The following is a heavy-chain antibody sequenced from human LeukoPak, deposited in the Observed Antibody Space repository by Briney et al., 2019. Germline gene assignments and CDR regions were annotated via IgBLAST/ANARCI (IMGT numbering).Heavy chain of an antibody. V-gene: IGHV3-43*01. CDR2: ISWDGGST. CDR3: AKYIDCTSTNCYTFYY. Sequence: GGSLRLSCAASGLTFDDYTMHWVRQAPGKGLEWVSFISWDGGSTYYADSVKGRFTISRDNSKNSLYLQMNSLRTEDTALYYCAKYIDCTSTNCYTFYYWGQGTLVTVSS. D-gene: IGHD2-2*01. CDR1: GLTFDDYT. J-gene: IGHJ4*02.